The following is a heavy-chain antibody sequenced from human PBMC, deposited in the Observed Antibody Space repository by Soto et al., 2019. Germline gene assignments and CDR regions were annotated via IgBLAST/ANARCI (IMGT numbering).Heavy chain of an antibody. CDR1: ADTFSSYA. J-gene: IGHJ4*02. CDR3: AAESAYGGNPLAFLY. Sequence: QVQLVQAGGEVKRPGSSVRVSCKASADTFSSYAISWVRQAPGQGLDWMGGIIPFFNTPHYAQKFQGRVTITADESTSTAYMDLSSLRSEDTAMYYCAAESAYGGNPLAFLYWGQGTLVTVSS. CDR2: IIPFFNTP. V-gene: IGHV1-69*01. D-gene: IGHD2-21*01.